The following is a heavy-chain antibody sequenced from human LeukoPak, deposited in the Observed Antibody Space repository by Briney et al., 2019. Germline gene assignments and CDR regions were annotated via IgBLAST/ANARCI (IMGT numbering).Heavy chain of an antibody. Sequence: GASVKVSCKASGYTFTSYDINWVRQATGQGLEWMGWMNPNSGNTGYAQKFQGRVTMTRNTSISTAYMELSRLRSDDTAVYYCARGYCSGGSCPARIDPWGQGTLVTVSS. J-gene: IGHJ5*02. V-gene: IGHV1-8*01. D-gene: IGHD2-15*01. CDR3: ARGYCSGGSCPARIDP. CDR1: GYTFTSYD. CDR2: MNPNSGNT.